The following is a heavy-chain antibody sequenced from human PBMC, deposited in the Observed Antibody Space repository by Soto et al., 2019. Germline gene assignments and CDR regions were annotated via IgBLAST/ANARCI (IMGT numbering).Heavy chain of an antibody. V-gene: IGHV3-48*01. D-gene: IGHD6-19*01. CDR1: GFIFSSYS. J-gene: IGHJ3*02. Sequence: EVQLVESGGGLVQPGGSLRLSCAASGFIFSSYSMNWVRQAPGKGLEWVSYISSSSSTIYYADSVKGRFTISRDNAKNSLYLQMNSLRAEDTAVYYCARAGGGYSSGWNASDAFDIWGQGTMVTVSS. CDR3: ARAGGGYSSGWNASDAFDI. CDR2: ISSSSSTI.